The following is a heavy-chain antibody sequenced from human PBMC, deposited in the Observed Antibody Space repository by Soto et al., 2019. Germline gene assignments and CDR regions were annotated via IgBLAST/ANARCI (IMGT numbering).Heavy chain of an antibody. CDR1: GFTFSSAW. Sequence: GGSLRLSCVASGFTFSSAWMSWVRQAPGKGLEWVGQIKKKADGETTDYPAPVKGRFTISRDDSKNTLYLQMNSLKIEDTALYYCTTGCSSTSCYLMNNWLDPWGQGALVTGSS. CDR3: TTGCSSTSCYLMNNWLDP. CDR2: IKKKADGETT. V-gene: IGHV3-15*01. J-gene: IGHJ5*02. D-gene: IGHD2-2*01.